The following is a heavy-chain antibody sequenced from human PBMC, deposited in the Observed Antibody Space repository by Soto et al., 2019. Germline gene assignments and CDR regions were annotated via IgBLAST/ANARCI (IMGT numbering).Heavy chain of an antibody. CDR3: ARLLGDCSGGSCNFYGMDV. CDR2: IYYSGST. D-gene: IGHD2-15*01. Sequence: QVQLQESGPGLVKPSQTLSLTCTVSGGSISSGGYYWSWIRQHPGKGLEWIGYIYYSGSTYYNPSLKSRVTISVDTSKNQFSLQLSSVTAADTAVYYCARLLGDCSGGSCNFYGMDVWGQGTTVTVSS. CDR1: GGSISSGGYY. V-gene: IGHV4-31*03. J-gene: IGHJ6*02.